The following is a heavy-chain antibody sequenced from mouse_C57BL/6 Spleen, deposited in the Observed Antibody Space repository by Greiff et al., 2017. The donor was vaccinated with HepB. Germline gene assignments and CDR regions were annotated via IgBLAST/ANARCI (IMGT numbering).Heavy chain of an antibody. CDR1: GFTFSNYW. CDR2: IRLKSDNYAT. CDR3: TVYGTSGFAY. V-gene: IGHV6-3*01. Sequence: DVQLVESGGGLVQPGGSMKLSCVASGFTFSNYWMNWVRQSPEKGLEWVAQIRLKSDNYATHYAESVKGRFTISRDDSKSSVYLQMNNLRAEDTGIYYCTVYGTSGFAYWGQGTLVTVSA. D-gene: IGHD1-1*01. J-gene: IGHJ3*01.